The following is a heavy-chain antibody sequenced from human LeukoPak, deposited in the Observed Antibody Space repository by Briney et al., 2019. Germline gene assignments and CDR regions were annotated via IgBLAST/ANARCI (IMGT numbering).Heavy chain of an antibody. D-gene: IGHD4-11*01. V-gene: IGHV3-48*01. J-gene: IGHJ5*02. CDR2: ISISSSTT. CDR1: GFTFSSYS. Sequence: GGSLRLSCAASGFTFSSYSMNWVRQAPGKGLEWVSYISISSSTTYYADSVKGRFTISRDNAQNSLYLQMNSLRGEDTAVYYCARQVKWFDPWGQGTLVTVSS. CDR3: ARQVKWFDP.